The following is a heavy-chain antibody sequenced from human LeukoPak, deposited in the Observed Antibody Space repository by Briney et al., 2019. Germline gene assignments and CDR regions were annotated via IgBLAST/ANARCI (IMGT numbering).Heavy chain of an antibody. CDR2: ISAYNGNT. CDR3: ARGRKSVYCSSTSCENKNDY. CDR1: GYTFTSYD. V-gene: IGHV1-18*01. J-gene: IGHJ4*02. D-gene: IGHD2-2*01. Sequence: ASVKVSCKASGYTFTSYDNSWVRQAPGQGLEWMGWISAYNGNTNYAQKLQGRVTMTTDTSTSTAYMELRSLRSDDTAVYYCARGRKSVYCSSTSCENKNDYWGQGTLVTVSS.